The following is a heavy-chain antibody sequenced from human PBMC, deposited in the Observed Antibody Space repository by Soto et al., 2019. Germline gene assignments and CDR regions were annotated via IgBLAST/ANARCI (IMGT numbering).Heavy chain of an antibody. Sequence: ASVKVSCKASGYTFTSYYMHWVRQATGQGLEWMGWMNPNSGNTGYAQKFQGRVTMTRNTSISTAYMELSSLRSEDTAVYYCAIGLPGWNDITFYYWGQGTLVTVSS. V-gene: IGHV1-8*02. CDR1: GYTFTSYY. CDR2: MNPNSGNT. J-gene: IGHJ4*02. D-gene: IGHD1-1*01. CDR3: AIGLPGWNDITFYY.